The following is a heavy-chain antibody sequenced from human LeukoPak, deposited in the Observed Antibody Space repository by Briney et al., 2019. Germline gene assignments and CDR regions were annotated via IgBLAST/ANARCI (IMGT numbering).Heavy chain of an antibody. V-gene: IGHV3-23*01. CDR2: ITATAGTT. Sequence: GGSLRLSCEASGFNFKYYGMNWVRQAPGKGLEWVSAITATAGTTYYADSVKGRFTISRDISKNTLFLQMSSLRAEDTAVYYCAKDLDGSGMYGGIDSWGQGTLVIVSS. D-gene: IGHD6-19*01. CDR3: AKDLDGSGMYGGIDS. J-gene: IGHJ4*02. CDR1: GFNFKYYG.